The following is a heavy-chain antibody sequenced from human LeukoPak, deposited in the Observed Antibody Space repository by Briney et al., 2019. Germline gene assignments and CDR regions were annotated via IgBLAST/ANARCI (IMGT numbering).Heavy chain of an antibody. Sequence: PGGSLKLSCEASGFTFSSYVMIWVRRAPGRGLQWVSVISEDGRTYYADSVKGRFTISRDNSKNTLYLQMNSLRAEDTAVYYCARHQGSGWYQIWFDPWGQGTLVTVSS. D-gene: IGHD6-19*01. CDR2: ISEDGRT. V-gene: IGHV3-23*01. CDR3: ARHQGSGWYQIWFDP. CDR1: GFTFSSYV. J-gene: IGHJ5*02.